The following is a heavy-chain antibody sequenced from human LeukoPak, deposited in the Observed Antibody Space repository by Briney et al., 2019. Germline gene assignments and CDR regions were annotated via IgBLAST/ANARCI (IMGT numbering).Heavy chain of an antibody. CDR3: AKEPLLWFGELQTYYFDY. D-gene: IGHD3-10*01. CDR2: IRYDGSNK. V-gene: IGHV3-30*02. Sequence: GGSLRLSCAASGFTFSSYGMHWVRQAPGKGLEWVAFIRYDGSNKYYADSVKGRFTISRDNSKNTLYLQMNSLRAEDTAVYYCAKEPLLWFGELQTYYFDYWGQGTLVTVSS. J-gene: IGHJ4*02. CDR1: GFTFSSYG.